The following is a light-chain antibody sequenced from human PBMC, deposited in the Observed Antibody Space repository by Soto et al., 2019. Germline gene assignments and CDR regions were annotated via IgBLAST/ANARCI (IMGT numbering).Light chain of an antibody. CDR2: EGT. V-gene: IGLV2-23*01. CDR1: SSDVGTYDL. J-gene: IGLJ3*02. Sequence: QSVLTQPASVSGSPGQSVTISCTGSSSDVGTYDLVSWYQQHPGKAPKILIYEGTKRPSGVSNRFSGSKSGNTASLTTSGLQAEDEADYFCCSYAGFSTLVFGGGTKVTVL. CDR3: CSYAGFSTLV.